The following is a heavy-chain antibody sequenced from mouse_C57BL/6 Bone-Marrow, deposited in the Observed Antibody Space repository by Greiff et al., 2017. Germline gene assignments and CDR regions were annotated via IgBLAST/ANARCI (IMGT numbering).Heavy chain of an antibody. J-gene: IGHJ2*01. CDR3: AIVVYYYGSSFDY. Sequence: EVQVVESGGGLVKPGGSLKLSCAASGFTFSSYAMSWVRQTPEKRLEWVATISDGGSYTYYPDNVKGRFTISRDNAKNNLYLQMSHLKSEDTAMYYCAIVVYYYGSSFDYWGQGTTLTVSS. V-gene: IGHV5-4*01. CDR2: ISDGGSYT. D-gene: IGHD1-1*01. CDR1: GFTFSSYA.